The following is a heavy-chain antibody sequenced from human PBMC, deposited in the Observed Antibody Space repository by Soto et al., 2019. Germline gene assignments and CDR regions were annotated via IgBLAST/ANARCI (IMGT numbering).Heavy chain of an antibody. CDR2: IYSGGST. CDR3: AKDLKYCSGGSCRYYFDY. Sequence: QPGGALRLSCAASGFTVSSNYMSWVRQAPGKGLEWVSVIYSGGSTYYADSVKGRFTISRDNSKNTLYLQMNSLRAEDTAVYYCAKDLKYCSGGSCRYYFDYWGQGTLVTVSS. V-gene: IGHV3-53*01. D-gene: IGHD2-15*01. CDR1: GFTVSSNY. J-gene: IGHJ4*02.